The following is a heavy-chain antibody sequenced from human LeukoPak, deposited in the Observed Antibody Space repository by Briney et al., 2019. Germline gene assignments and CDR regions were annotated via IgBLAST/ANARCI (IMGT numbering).Heavy chain of an antibody. Sequence: SETLSLTCTVSGGSISPYYWSWIRQPPGKGLEWIGYIYYSGSTNYNPSLKSRVTISVDTSKNQFSLKLSSVTAADTAVYYCARSWGVYSNYPALDYWGQGTLVTVSS. CDR2: IYYSGST. J-gene: IGHJ4*02. CDR3: ARSWGVYSNYPALDY. D-gene: IGHD4-11*01. V-gene: IGHV4-59*08. CDR1: GGSISPYY.